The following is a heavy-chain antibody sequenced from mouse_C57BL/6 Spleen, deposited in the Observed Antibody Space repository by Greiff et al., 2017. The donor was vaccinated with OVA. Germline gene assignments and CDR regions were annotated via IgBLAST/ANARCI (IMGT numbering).Heavy chain of an antibody. CDR3: ALNWDYFDY. CDR1: GFTFSDYG. Sequence: EVKLMESGGGLVKPGGSLKLSCAASGFTFSDYGMHWVRQAPEKGLEWVAYISSGSSTIYYADTVKGRFTISRDNAKNTLFLQMTSLRSEDTAMYYCALNWDYFDYWGQGTTLTVSS. J-gene: IGHJ2*01. D-gene: IGHD4-1*01. V-gene: IGHV5-17*01. CDR2: ISSGSSTI.